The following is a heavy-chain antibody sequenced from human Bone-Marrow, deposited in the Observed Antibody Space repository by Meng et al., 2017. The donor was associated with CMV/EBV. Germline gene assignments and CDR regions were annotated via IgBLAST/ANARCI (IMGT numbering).Heavy chain of an antibody. CDR1: GFTFSSYS. V-gene: IGHV3-21*01. D-gene: IGHD3-3*01. CDR3: ARGYYDFWSGYYTNYYYYGMDV. Sequence: LSLTCAASGFTFSSYSMNWVRQAPGKGLEWVSSISSSSSYIYYADSVKGRFTISRDNAKNSLYLQMNSLRAEDTAVYYCARGYYDFWSGYYTNYYYYGMDVWGQGTTVTVS. J-gene: IGHJ6*02. CDR2: ISSSSSYI.